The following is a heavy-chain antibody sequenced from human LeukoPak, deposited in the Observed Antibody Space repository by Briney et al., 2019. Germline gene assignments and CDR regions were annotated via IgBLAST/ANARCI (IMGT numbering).Heavy chain of an antibody. CDR2: ISSSGNSI. CDR1: GFTFSDYY. J-gene: IGHJ4*02. D-gene: IGHD2-15*01. Sequence: GSLRLSCATSGFTFSDYYMSWIRQAPGKGLEWVSYISSSGNSIYYADSVKGRFTISRDNAKSTLYLQLNSLRADDTAVYYCARGGLPGGFDYWGQGALVTVSS. V-gene: IGHV3-11*04. CDR3: ARGGLPGGFDY.